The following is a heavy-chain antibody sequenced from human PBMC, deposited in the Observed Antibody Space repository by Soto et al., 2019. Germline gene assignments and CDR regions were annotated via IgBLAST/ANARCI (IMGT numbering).Heavy chain of an antibody. CDR2: IHHRGNT. Sequence: QVQLQQWGAGLLKPSETLSLTCAVYGGSFSDFHWSWIRQPTGKGLEWIGEIHHRGNTNYNPSLRSRVTMSVDTSQNQFSLKMTSVTAADMAVYYCARTHYSMDVWDKGTTVTVSS. V-gene: IGHV4-34*01. CDR3: ARTHYSMDV. CDR1: GGSFSDFH. J-gene: IGHJ6*03.